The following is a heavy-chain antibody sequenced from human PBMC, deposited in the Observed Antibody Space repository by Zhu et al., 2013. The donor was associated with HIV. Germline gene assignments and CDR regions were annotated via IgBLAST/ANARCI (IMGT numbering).Heavy chain of an antibody. D-gene: IGHD2-2*01. V-gene: IGHV1-8*03. Sequence: VKKPGASVKVSCKASGYTFTSYDINWVRQATGQGLEWMGWMNPNSGNTGYAQKFQGRVTITRNTSISTAYMELSSLRSEDTAVYYCARGAGYCSSTSCSLGYWGQGTLVTVSS. CDR3: ARGAGYCSSTSCSLGY. J-gene: IGHJ4*02. CDR1: GYTFTSYD. CDR2: MNPNSGNT.